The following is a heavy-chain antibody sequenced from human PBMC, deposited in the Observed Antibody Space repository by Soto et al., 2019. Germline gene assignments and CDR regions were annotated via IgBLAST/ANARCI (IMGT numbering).Heavy chain of an antibody. D-gene: IGHD3-16*01. J-gene: IGHJ6*02. CDR1: GFTFSSHG. CDR3: AKDRGEKIYYYYGMDV. Sequence: PGGSLRLSCAASGFTFSSHGMHWVRQAPGKGLEWVAVISYDGSNKYYADSVKGRFTISRDSSKNTLYLQMNSLRVEDTAVYYCAKDRGEKIYYYYGMDVWGQGTTVTVS. V-gene: IGHV3-30*18. CDR2: ISYDGSNK.